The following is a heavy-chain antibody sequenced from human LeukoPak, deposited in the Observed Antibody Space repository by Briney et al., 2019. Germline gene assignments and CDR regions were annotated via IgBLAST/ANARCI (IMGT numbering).Heavy chain of an antibody. J-gene: IGHJ4*02. Sequence: GALLLSCAASGFNFASNWMHWVRQPPGKGLVWVSRINSGGSGTSYADSVEGRFTISRDNAKNSLYLQMNSLRAEDTAVYYCARVSSGPPWGQGTLVTVSS. CDR2: INSGGSGT. CDR1: GFNFASNW. D-gene: IGHD6-19*01. CDR3: ARVSSGPP. V-gene: IGHV3-74*01.